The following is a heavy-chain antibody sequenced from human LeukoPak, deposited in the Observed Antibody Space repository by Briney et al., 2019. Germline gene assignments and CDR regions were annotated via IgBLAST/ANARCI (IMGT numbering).Heavy chain of an antibody. J-gene: IGHJ3*02. CDR1: GGSISSGSYY. D-gene: IGHD3-22*01. CDR3: ARDSYYYDSSGYYSDAFDI. CDR2: IYTSGST. V-gene: IGHV4-61*02. Sequence: PSETLSLTCTVSGGSISSGSYYWSWIRQPAGKGLEWIGRIYTSGSTNYNPSLKSRVTISVDTSKNQFSLKLSSVTAADTAVYYCARDSYYYDSSGYYSDAFDIWGQGTMVTVSS.